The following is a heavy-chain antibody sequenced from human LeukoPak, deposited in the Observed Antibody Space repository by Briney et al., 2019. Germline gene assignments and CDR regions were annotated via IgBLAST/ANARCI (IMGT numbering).Heavy chain of an antibody. Sequence: GGSLRLSCAASGFTFSNYAMHWVRQAPGKGLEWVSSISTSSTYIYYADSVKGRFTISRDNAKNSLYLQMNSLRAEDTAVYYCARDGGSGSDDAFDIWGQGTLVTVSS. CDR3: ARDGGSGSDDAFDI. D-gene: IGHD2-15*01. J-gene: IGHJ3*02. CDR1: GFTFSNYA. V-gene: IGHV3-21*01. CDR2: ISTSSTYI.